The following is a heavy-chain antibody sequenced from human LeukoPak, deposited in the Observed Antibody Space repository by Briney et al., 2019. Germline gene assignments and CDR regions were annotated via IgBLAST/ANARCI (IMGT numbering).Heavy chain of an antibody. CDR2: INPNSGGT. J-gene: IGHJ4*02. CDR1: GYTFTSYG. Sequence: ASVKVSCKASGYTFTSYGISWVRQAPGQGLEWMGWINPNSGGTNYAQKFQGRVAMTRDTSISTAYMELSRLRSDDTAVYYCARLSGSYRHFDYWGQGTLVTVSS. V-gene: IGHV1-2*02. CDR3: ARLSGSYRHFDY. D-gene: IGHD1-26*01.